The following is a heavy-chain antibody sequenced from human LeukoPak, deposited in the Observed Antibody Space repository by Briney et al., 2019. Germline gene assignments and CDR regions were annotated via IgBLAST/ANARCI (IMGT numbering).Heavy chain of an antibody. D-gene: IGHD2-15*01. CDR3: AVTHCSGGSCGFDI. Sequence: SETLSLTCTVSGGSISTYYWSWIRQPPGKGLEWIGHIYYTGSTNYNPSLKSRVTMSVDASRNQFSLKLTSVTAADTAVYYCAVTHCSGGSCGFDIWGQGTMVTVSS. CDR1: GGSISTYY. CDR2: IYYTGST. J-gene: IGHJ3*02. V-gene: IGHV4-59*01.